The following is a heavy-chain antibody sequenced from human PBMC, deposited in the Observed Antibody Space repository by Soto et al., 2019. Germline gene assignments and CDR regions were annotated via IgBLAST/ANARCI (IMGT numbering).Heavy chain of an antibody. J-gene: IGHJ4*02. V-gene: IGHV3-7*01. D-gene: IGHD3-3*01. Sequence: GGSLRLSCAASGFTFSSYWMSWVRQAPGKGLEWVANIKQDGSEKYYVDSVKGRFTISRDNAKNSLYLQMNSLRAEDTAVYYCASFRRDFWSGLGYWGQGTLVTVSS. CDR3: ASFRRDFWSGLGY. CDR1: GFTFSSYW. CDR2: IKQDGSEK.